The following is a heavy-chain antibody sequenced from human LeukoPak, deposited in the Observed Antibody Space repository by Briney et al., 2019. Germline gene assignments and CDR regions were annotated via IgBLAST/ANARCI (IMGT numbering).Heavy chain of an antibody. CDR2: ISGSGGST. D-gene: IGHD3-22*01. J-gene: IGHJ5*02. Sequence: GGSLRLSCAASGFTFNSYAMSWVRQAPGKGLEWVSAISGSGGSTYYADSVKGRFTISRDNSKNTLYLQMNSLRAEDTAVYYCARDSTQDYYDSSGIRTNWFDPWGQGTLVTVSS. CDR3: ARDSTQDYYDSSGIRTNWFDP. CDR1: GFTFNSYA. V-gene: IGHV3-23*01.